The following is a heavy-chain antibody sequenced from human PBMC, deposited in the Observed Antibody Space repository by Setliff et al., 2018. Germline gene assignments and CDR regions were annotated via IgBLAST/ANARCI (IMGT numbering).Heavy chain of an antibody. J-gene: IGHJ5*02. CDR2: IYYSGST. D-gene: IGHD3-10*01. V-gene: IGHV4-39*01. CDR1: GGSISSSSYY. Sequence: SETLSLTCTVSGGSISSSSYYWGWIRQPPGKGLEWIGSIYYSGSTYYNPSLKSRVTXXXXTXXXXXXXXXXXXXXXXXXXXXXXRGETSGGTWFGEVYPSWGQGTLVTVSS. CDR3: XRGETSGGTWFGEVYPS.